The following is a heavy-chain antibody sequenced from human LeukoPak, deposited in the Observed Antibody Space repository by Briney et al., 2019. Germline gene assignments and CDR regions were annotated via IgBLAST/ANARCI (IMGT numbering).Heavy chain of an antibody. CDR2: ISGSGGST. J-gene: IGHJ5*02. V-gene: IGHV3-23*01. Sequence: GGSLRLSCAASGFTFSSYAMSWARQAPGKGLEWVSAISGSGGSTYYADSVKGRFTISRDNSKNTLYLQMNSLRAEDTAVYYCAKDDYGNDWFDPWGQGTLVTVSS. CDR1: GFTFSSYA. CDR3: AKDDYGNDWFDP. D-gene: IGHD4-17*01.